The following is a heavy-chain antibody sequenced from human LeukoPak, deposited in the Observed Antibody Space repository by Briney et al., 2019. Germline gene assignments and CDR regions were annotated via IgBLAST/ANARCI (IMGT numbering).Heavy chain of an antibody. D-gene: IGHD4-11*01. J-gene: IGHJ4*02. CDR3: ARSVPDYTRFDY. CDR2: FKTKYNQV. CDR1: GFTFNDYA. Sequence: PGGSLRPSCVASGFTFNDYAMNWVRQAPGKGLEWVSTFKTKYNQVYYAESVRGRFTISTDNSKNTVFPQMNSLGAEDTALYYCARSVPDYTRFDYWGQGALVTVSS. V-gene: IGHV3-23*05.